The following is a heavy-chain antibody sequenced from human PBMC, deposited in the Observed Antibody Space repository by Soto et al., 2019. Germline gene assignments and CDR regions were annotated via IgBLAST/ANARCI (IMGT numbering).Heavy chain of an antibody. CDR1: GYTFTSYA. V-gene: IGHV1-3*01. CDR2: INAGNGNT. Sequence: XSVKVSCKASGYTFTSYAMHWVRQAPGQSLEWMGWINAGNGNTKYSQKFQGRVTITRDTSASTAYMELSSLRSEDTAVYYCASGGSLYCSSTSCYTRYYYGMDVWGQGTTVTVSS. D-gene: IGHD2-2*02. CDR3: ASGGSLYCSSTSCYTRYYYGMDV. J-gene: IGHJ6*02.